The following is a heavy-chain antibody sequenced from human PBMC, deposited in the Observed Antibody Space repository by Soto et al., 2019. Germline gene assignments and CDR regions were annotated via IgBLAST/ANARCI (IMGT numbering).Heavy chain of an antibody. CDR2: ISGSGGST. CDR1: GFTFSSYA. D-gene: IGHD2-15*01. V-gene: IGHV3-23*01. J-gene: IGHJ6*03. Sequence: GGSLRLSCAASGFTFSSYAMSWVRQAPGKGLEWVSAISGSGGSTYYADSVKGRFTISRDNSKNTLYLQMNSLRAEDTAVYYCAKHASGTAQRPFHCSGGSCYYYYYYMDVWGKGTTVTVSS. CDR3: AKHASGTAQRPFHCSGGSCYYYYYYMDV.